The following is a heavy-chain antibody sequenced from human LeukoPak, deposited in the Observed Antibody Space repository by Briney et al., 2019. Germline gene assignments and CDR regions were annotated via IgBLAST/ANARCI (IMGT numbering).Heavy chain of an antibody. D-gene: IGHD1-1*01. CDR2: INPSGGST. J-gene: IGHJ2*01. CDR3: ARDRSGTGYFDL. CDR1: GYTFTSYY. V-gene: IGHV1-46*01. Sequence: ASVKVSCKASGYTFTSYYMHWVRQAPRKGLEWMGIINPSGGSTSYAQKFQGRVTMTRDTSTSTVYMELSSLRSEDTAVYYCARDRSGTGYFDLWGRGTLVSVSS.